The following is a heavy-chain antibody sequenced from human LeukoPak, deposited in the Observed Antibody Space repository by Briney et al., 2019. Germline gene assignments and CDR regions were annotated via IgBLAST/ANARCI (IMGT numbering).Heavy chain of an antibody. CDR2: IYYSGST. V-gene: IGHV4-59*12. CDR1: GGSISSYY. J-gene: IGHJ4*02. Sequence: KSSETLSLTCTVSGGSISSYYCSWIRQPPGKGLEWIGYIYYSGSTNYNPSLKSRVTISVDTSKNQFSLKLSSVTAADTAVYYCARRKVRGVIITNHQYYFDYWGQGTLVTVSS. CDR3: ARRKVRGVIITNHQYYFDY. D-gene: IGHD3-10*01.